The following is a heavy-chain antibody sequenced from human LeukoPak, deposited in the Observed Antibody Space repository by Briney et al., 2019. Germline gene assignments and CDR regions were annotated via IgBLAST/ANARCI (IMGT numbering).Heavy chain of an antibody. V-gene: IGHV3-30*03. CDR3: ARDRAWNYFDY. Sequence: PGGTLRLSCVPSEFTFSRHGIHWVRHAPGKGLEWVALISNDGSRKYYAHSVEGRFTISRDNSKNTLYLQMDSLRAEDTAVYYCARDRAWNYFDYWGQGTLVTVSS. CDR1: EFTFSRHG. D-gene: IGHD3-3*01. J-gene: IGHJ4*02. CDR2: ISNDGSRK.